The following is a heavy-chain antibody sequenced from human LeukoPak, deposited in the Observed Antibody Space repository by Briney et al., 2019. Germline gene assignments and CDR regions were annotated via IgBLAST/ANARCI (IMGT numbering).Heavy chain of an antibody. CDR3: ARGNIHSYGLDV. V-gene: IGHV3-74*01. J-gene: IGHJ6*02. CDR1: GFTFSSYW. D-gene: IGHD2/OR15-2a*01. CDR2: IKTDGSST. Sequence: GGSLSLSCAASGFTFSSYWMHWVRQAPGKGLVWVSRIKTDGSSTNYADSVKGRFTISRDNAKNTLYLQMNSLRVEDTAVYYCARGNIHSYGLDVWGQGTTVTVSS.